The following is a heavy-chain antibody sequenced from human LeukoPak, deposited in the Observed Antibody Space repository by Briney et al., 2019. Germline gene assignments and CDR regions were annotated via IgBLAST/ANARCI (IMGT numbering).Heavy chain of an antibody. V-gene: IGHV1-18*01. CDR2: ISAYSGNT. Sequence: ASVKVSCKASGYTFSSYGISWVRQAPGQGLEWVGWISAYSGNTIYAQKLQGRVTVTTDTSTSTAYMELRSLISDDTAVYYCARDFTPYCSSTSCSWFDPWGQGSLVNVSS. CDR1: GYTFSSYG. CDR3: ARDFTPYCSSTSCSWFDP. D-gene: IGHD2-2*01. J-gene: IGHJ5*02.